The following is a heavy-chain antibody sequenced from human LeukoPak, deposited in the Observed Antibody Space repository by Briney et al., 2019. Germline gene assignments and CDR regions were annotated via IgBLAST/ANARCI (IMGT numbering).Heavy chain of an antibody. V-gene: IGHV4-59*01. J-gene: IGHJ6*02. Sequence: SETLSLTCTVSGDSITSYYWSWIRQPPGRGLEWIGYIYYSGSTNYNPSLKSRVTISVDTSKNQFSLKLSSVTAADTPVYYCARVLTMVWGQFFYFAMDVWGQGTTVTVSS. CDR2: IYYSGST. CDR1: GDSITSYY. D-gene: IGHD3-10*01. CDR3: ARVLTMVWGQFFYFAMDV.